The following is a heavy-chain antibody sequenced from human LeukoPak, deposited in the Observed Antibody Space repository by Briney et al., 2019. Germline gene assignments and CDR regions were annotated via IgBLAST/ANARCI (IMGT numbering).Heavy chain of an antibody. Sequence: ASVKVSRKASGYTFTGYYMHWVRQAPGQGLEWMGWINPNSGGTNYAQKFQGRVTMTRDTSISTAYMELSRLRSDDTAVYYCARVGADGSASFDYWGQGTLVTVSS. CDR3: ARVGADGSASFDY. CDR2: INPNSGGT. D-gene: IGHD1-26*01. V-gene: IGHV1-2*02. CDR1: GYTFTGYY. J-gene: IGHJ4*02.